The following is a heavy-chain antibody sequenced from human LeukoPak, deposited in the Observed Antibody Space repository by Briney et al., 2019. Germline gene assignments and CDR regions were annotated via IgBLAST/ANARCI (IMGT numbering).Heavy chain of an antibody. Sequence: SETLSLTCTVSGGSVSSGSYYWSWIRQPPGKGLEWIGHIYYSGSTKYNPSLTSRVTISIGTSKSQFSLKLTSVSAADTAVYYCARDSSGNYGMDVWGQGTTVTVSS. V-gene: IGHV4-61*01. CDR3: ARDSSGNYGMDV. D-gene: IGHD3-10*01. CDR2: IYYSGST. CDR1: GGSVSSGSYY. J-gene: IGHJ6*02.